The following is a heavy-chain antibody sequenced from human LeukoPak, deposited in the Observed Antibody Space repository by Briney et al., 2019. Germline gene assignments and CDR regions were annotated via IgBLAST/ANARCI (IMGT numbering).Heavy chain of an antibody. V-gene: IGHV3-48*01. D-gene: IGHD6-13*01. CDR1: GFTFSSYS. J-gene: IGHJ4*02. CDR3: ARVSSSWYEDQRYYFDY. CDR2: ISSCSSTI. Sequence: PGGSLRLSCAASGFTFSSYSMNWVRQAPGKGLEWVSYISSCSSTIYYADSVKGRFTISRDNAKNSLYLQMNSLRAEDTAVYYCARVSSSWYEDQRYYFDYWGQGTLVTVSS.